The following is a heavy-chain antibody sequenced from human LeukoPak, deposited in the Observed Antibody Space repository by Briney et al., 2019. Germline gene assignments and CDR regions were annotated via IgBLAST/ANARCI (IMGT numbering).Heavy chain of an antibody. CDR2: ISGSGTST. CDR1: GFTFSGYA. D-gene: IGHD3-22*01. J-gene: IGHJ1*01. V-gene: IGHV3-23*01. Sequence: HPGGSLTLSCAASGFTFSGYAMSWVRQAPGKGLEWVSVISGSGTSTYNADSVKGRLTTSRDNSKNTLYLQMNSQRAEDTAVYYCAKADYYDSNTYRAQFFQHWGQGTLVTVSS. CDR3: AKADYYDSNTYRAQFFQH.